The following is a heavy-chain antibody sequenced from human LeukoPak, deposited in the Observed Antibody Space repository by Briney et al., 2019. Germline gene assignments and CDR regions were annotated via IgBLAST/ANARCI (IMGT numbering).Heavy chain of an antibody. CDR3: ARDRALYDRSGYYYTEDDY. J-gene: IGHJ4*02. Sequence: GGSLRLSCAASGFTFSSYWMSWVRQAPGKGLEWVANIKQDGSEKYYVDSVKGRFTISRDNAKNSLYLQMNSLRADDTAVYYCARDRALYDRSGYYYTEDDYWGQGTLVTVSS. D-gene: IGHD3-22*01. CDR2: IKQDGSEK. V-gene: IGHV3-7*01. CDR1: GFTFSSYW.